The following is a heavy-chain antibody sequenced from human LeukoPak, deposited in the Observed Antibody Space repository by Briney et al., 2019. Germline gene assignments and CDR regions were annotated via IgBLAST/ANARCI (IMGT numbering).Heavy chain of an antibody. CDR1: GFIVSGDF. J-gene: IGHJ4*02. Sequence: GGSLRLSCAASGFIVSGDFMSWVRQAPGKGLEWVSVIYSDGSTYYADSVKGRFTISRDNSKNTLDLQMTGLRAEDTAVYFCARADSSSSRLDCWGQGTLVTVSS. D-gene: IGHD6-6*01. V-gene: IGHV3-66*01. CDR3: ARADSSSSRLDC. CDR2: IYSDGST.